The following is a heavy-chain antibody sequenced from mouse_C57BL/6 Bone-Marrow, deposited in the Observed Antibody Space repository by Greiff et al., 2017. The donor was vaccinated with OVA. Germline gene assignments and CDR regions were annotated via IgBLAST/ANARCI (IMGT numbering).Heavy chain of an antibody. CDR3: ASHYDGGDFDV. CDR2: INPSSGYT. CDR1: GYTFTSYW. J-gene: IGHJ1*03. V-gene: IGHV1-7*01. D-gene: IGHD2-3*01. Sequence: QVTLKVSGAELAKPGASVKLSCKASGYTFTSYWMHWVKQRPGQGLEWIGYINPSSGYTKYNQKFKDKATLTADKSSSTAYMQLSSLTYEDSAVYDCASHYDGGDFDVWGTGTTVTVSS.